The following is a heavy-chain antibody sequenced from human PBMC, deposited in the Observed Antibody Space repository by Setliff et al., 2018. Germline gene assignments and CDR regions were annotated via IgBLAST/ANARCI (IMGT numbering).Heavy chain of an antibody. J-gene: IGHJ4*02. CDR1: GFTFTSSA. V-gene: IGHV1-58*02. D-gene: IGHD3-22*01. CDR3: AADPYYYDSSGYYPSFDY. CDR2: IVVGSGNT. Sequence: SVKVSCKASGFTFTSSAMQWVRQARGQRLEWIGWIVVGSGNTNYAQKFQERVTITRDMSTSTAYMELSSLRSEDTAVYYCAADPYYYDSSGYYPSFDYWVQGTLVTVSS.